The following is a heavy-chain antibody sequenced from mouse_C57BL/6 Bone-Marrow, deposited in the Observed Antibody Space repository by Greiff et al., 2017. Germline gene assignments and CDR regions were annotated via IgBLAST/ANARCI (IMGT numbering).Heavy chain of an antibody. CDR1: GYTFTSYW. CDR2: IYPSDSET. CDR3: ARPPYYGSAY. V-gene: IGHV1-61*01. Sequence: QVQLKQPGAELVRPGSSVKLSCKASGYTFTSYWMDWVKQRPGQGLEWIGNIYPSDSETHYNQKFKDKATLTVDKSSSTAYMQLSSLTSEDSAVYYCARPPYYGSAYWGQGTLVTVSA. D-gene: IGHD1-1*01. J-gene: IGHJ3*01.